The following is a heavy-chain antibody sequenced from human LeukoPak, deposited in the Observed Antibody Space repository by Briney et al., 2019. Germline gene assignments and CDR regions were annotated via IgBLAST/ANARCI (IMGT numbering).Heavy chain of an antibody. CDR3: ARTLGYCSSTSCPTPYYFDY. D-gene: IGHD2-2*01. CDR1: GYTFTSYG. J-gene: IGHJ4*02. CDR2: ISAYNGNT. V-gene: IGHV1-18*01. Sequence: ASVKVSCKTSGYTFTSYGINWVRQAPGQGLEWMGWISAYNGNTNYAQKLQGRVTMTTDTSTSTAYMELRSLRSDDTAVYYCARTLGYCSSTSCPTPYYFDYWGQGTLVTVSS.